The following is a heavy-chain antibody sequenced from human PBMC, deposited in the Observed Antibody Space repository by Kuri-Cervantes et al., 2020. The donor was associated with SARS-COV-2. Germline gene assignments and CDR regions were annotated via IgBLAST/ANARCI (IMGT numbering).Heavy chain of an antibody. J-gene: IGHJ4*02. D-gene: IGHD3-3*01. V-gene: IGHV1-46*01. Sequence: ASVKVSCKASGGTFSSYAISWVRQAPGQGLEWMGLISPRGGSSIYAQKFQGRVAMTRDTSTSTVYMELSSLRVEDTAVYYCAKDPLYWGTYDLGKLDYWGQGTLVTVSS. CDR3: AKDPLYWGTYDLGKLDY. CDR2: ISPRGGSS. CDR1: GGTFSSYA.